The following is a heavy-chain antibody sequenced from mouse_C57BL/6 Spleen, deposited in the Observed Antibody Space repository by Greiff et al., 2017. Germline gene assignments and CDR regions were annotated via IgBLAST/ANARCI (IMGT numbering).Heavy chain of an antibody. Sequence: EVQGVESGGGLVQPKGSLKLSCAASGFSFNTYAMNWVRQAPGKGLEWVARIRSKSNNYATYYADSVKDRFTISRDDSESMLYLQMNNLKTEDTAMYYCVRQGLQGAMDYWGQGTSVTVSS. D-gene: IGHD3-3*01. CDR2: IRSKSNNYAT. CDR1: GFSFNTYA. J-gene: IGHJ4*01. V-gene: IGHV10-1*01. CDR3: VRQGLQGAMDY.